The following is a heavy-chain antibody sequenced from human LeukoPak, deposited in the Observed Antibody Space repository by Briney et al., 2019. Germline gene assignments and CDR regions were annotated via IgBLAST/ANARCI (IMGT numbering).Heavy chain of an antibody. Sequence: GASVKVSCKASGYTFTGYYMHWVRQAPGQGLEWMGRINPNSGGTNYAQKFQGRVTMTRDRSISTAYMELSRLRSDDTAVYYCAASIVGATRGSYYYYYMDVWGKGTTVTVSS. CDR1: GYTFTGYY. CDR2: INPNSGGT. J-gene: IGHJ6*03. V-gene: IGHV1-2*06. CDR3: AASIVGATRGSYYYYYMDV. D-gene: IGHD1-26*01.